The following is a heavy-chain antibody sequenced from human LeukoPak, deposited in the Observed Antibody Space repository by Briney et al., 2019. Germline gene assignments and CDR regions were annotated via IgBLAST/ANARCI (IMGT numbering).Heavy chain of an antibody. CDR2: IYSGGST. D-gene: IGHD3-3*01. CDR3: ARDQVPDYDFWSGYLSSYGMDV. Sequence: GGSLRLSCAVSGLTVSSNYMSWVRQAPGKGLEWVSVIYSGGSTYYADSVKGRFTISRDNSKNTLYLQMNSLRAEDTAVYYCARDQVPDYDFWSGYLSSYGMDVWGQGTTVTVSS. V-gene: IGHV3-53*01. CDR1: GLTVSSNY. J-gene: IGHJ6*02.